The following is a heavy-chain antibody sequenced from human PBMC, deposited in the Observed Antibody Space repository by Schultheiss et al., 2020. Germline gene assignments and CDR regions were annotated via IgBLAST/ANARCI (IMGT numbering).Heavy chain of an antibody. CDR2: INPNTGGT. V-gene: IGHV1-2*06. D-gene: IGHD1-26*01. CDR1: GYTFPNYY. Sequence: ASVKVSCKTSGYTFPNYYMHWVRQAPGQGLEWVGRINPNTGGTNYAQRFQGRVTMTRDTSISTAYMELSRLRSDDTAVYYCARVRGSRIVGATRYYYGMDVWGQGTTVTVSS. J-gene: IGHJ6*02. CDR3: ARVRGSRIVGATRYYYGMDV.